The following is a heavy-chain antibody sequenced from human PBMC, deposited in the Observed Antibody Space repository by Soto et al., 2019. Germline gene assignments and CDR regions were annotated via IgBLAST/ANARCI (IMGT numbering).Heavy chain of an antibody. D-gene: IGHD3-9*01. CDR1: GFSLSISDVG. Sequence: QITLKESGPTLVKPTQTLTLTCTFSGFSLSISDVGVGWVRQPPGKALEWLAHIYWDDDETYSPSLKNRLTITKATSKNQVVLTMTDMDLVDTGTYCCAHIVNVTRYSYGMDVWGQGTTVTVSS. J-gene: IGHJ6*02. CDR2: IYWDDDE. CDR3: AHIVNVTRYSYGMDV. V-gene: IGHV2-5*02.